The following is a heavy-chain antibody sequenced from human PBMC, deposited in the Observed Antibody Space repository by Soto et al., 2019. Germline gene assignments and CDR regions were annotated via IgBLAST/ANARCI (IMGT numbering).Heavy chain of an antibody. V-gene: IGHV3-30-3*01. CDR3: ARFRGRSPFDY. Sequence: GGSLRLSCAASGFTFSSYAMHWVRQAPGKGLEWVAVISYDGSNKYYADSVKGRFTISRDNSKNTLYLQMNSLRAEDTAVYYCARFRGRSPFDYWGQGTLVTVSS. CDR2: ISYDGSNK. D-gene: IGHD1-26*01. J-gene: IGHJ4*02. CDR1: GFTFSSYA.